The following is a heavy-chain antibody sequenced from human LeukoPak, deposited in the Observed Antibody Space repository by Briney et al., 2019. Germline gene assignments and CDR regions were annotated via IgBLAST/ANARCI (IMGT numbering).Heavy chain of an antibody. Sequence: GGSLRLSCAASGFTFSSYAMSWVRQAPGKGLEWVSAMSGSGGSTYYADSVKCRFTISRDNSKNTLYLQMNSLRAEDTAVYYCAKEIDSGDANWFDPWGQGTLVTVSS. CDR3: AKEIDSGDANWFDP. CDR1: GFTFSSYA. CDR2: MSGSGGST. V-gene: IGHV3-23*01. J-gene: IGHJ5*02. D-gene: IGHD4-17*01.